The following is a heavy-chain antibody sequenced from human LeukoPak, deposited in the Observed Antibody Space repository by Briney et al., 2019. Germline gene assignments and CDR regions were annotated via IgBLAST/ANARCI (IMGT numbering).Heavy chain of an antibody. D-gene: IGHD5-24*01. J-gene: IGHJ4*02. CDR1: VFTFGDYD. Sequence: GGSLRLSCTASVFTFGDYDMSWVRQAPGKGLEWGGFSRRKVHGGTTEYAASVKGRFTISRDASKSNAYLQMNSLKTEYTAVYDCTRAGDGYLGALDYWGQGTLVTVSS. CDR2: SRRKVHGGTT. CDR3: TRAGDGYLGALDY. V-gene: IGHV3-49*04.